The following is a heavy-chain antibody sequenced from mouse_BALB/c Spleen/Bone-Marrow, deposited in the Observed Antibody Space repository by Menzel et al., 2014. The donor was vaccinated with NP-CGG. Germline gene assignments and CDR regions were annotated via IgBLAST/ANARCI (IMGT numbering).Heavy chain of an antibody. V-gene: IGHV1-87*01. D-gene: IGHD2-14*01. Sequence: QVQLQQSWAELARPGASVKLSCKASGYTFTSYWMQWVKQRPGQGLEWIGAVYPGDGDTRFTQKFKGKATLTADKSSSTAYMQLSSLASEDSAVYYCARAKRYGEMDYWGQGTSVTVSS. J-gene: IGHJ4*01. CDR1: GYTFTSYW. CDR3: ARAKRYGEMDY. CDR2: VYPGDGDT.